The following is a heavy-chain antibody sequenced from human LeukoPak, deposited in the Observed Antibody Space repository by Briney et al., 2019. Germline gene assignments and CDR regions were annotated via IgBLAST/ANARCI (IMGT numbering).Heavy chain of an antibody. CDR2: ISAYNGNT. D-gene: IGHD2-15*01. V-gene: IGHV1-18*01. CDR1: GYTFTSYG. CDR3: ARDLGFYCSGGSCERDAFDI. Sequence: ASVKVSCKASGYTFTSYGISWVRQAPGQGLEWMGWISAYNGNTNYAQKLQGRVTMTTDTSTSTAYMELRSLRSEDTAVYYCARDLGFYCSGGSCERDAFDIWGQGTMVTVSS. J-gene: IGHJ3*02.